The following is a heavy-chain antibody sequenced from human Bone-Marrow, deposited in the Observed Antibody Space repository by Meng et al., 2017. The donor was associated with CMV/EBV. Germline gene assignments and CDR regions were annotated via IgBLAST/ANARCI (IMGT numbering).Heavy chain of an antibody. D-gene: IGHD3/OR15-3a*01. V-gene: IGHV3-11*01. Sequence: ASGLSFSDHYMTWIRQAPGKGLECISYISSSGSTKFYADSVRGRFTISRDNTKNSLFLQMSSLRAEDTAVYHCARGIMMYGKIWFDPWGQGTLVTVSS. CDR2: ISSSGSTK. CDR1: GLSFSDHY. CDR3: ARGIMMYGKIWFDP. J-gene: IGHJ5*02.